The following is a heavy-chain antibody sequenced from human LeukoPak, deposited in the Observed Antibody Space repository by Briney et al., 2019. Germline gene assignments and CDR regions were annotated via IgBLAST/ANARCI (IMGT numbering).Heavy chain of an antibody. CDR2: IDWDDDK. CDR1: GFSLSTSGMC. J-gene: IGHJ6*02. D-gene: IGHD6-19*01. CDR3: ARIPFPPRGIAVAGRRGYYGMDV. Sequence: SGPALVKPTQTLTLTCTFSGFSLSTSGMCVSWIRQPPGKALEWLARIDWDDDKYYSTSLKTRLTISKDTSKNQVVLTMTNMDPVDTATYYCARIPFPPRGIAVAGRRGYYGMDVWGQGTTVTASS. V-gene: IGHV2-70*11.